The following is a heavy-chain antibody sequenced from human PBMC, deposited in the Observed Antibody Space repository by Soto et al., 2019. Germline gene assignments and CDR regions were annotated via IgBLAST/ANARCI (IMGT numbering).Heavy chain of an antibody. CDR1: GGSISSYY. V-gene: IGHV4-59*08. D-gene: IGHD3-9*01. J-gene: IGHJ4*02. CDR3: ARHSKEGYFDWLLPL. Sequence: PSDTLSLTCTVSGGSISSYYWSWIRQPPGKGLEWIGYIYYSGSTNYNPSLKSRVTISVDTSKNQFSLKLSSVTAADTAVYYCARHSKEGYFDWLLPLWGQGTLVNVSS. CDR2: IYYSGST.